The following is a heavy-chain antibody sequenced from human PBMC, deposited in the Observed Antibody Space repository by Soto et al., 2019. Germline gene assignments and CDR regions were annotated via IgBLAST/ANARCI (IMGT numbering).Heavy chain of an antibody. J-gene: IGHJ4*02. CDR3: ARETDY. CDR2: MYHSGST. CDR1: GGSISSGGYS. Sequence: PSETLSLTCAVSGGSISSGGYSWSWIRQPPGKGLEWIGYMYHSGSTYYNPSLKSRVTISIDRSKYQFSLKLSSVTAAATAVYYGARETDYWGKGILVTVP. V-gene: IGHV4-30-2*01.